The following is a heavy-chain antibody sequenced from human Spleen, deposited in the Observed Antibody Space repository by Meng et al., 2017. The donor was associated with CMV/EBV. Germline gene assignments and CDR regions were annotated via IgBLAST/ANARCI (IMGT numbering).Heavy chain of an antibody. CDR1: FTTYW. CDR3: ARRVMGVAAGGTELANWFDP. V-gene: IGHV5-51*01. Sequence: FTTYWIGWVRQMPGKGLEWMGIIYPGDSDIRYSPSFQGHVTISADKSVTTAYLQWNSLKASDTAMYYCARRVMGVAAGGTELANWFDPWGQGTLVTVSS. J-gene: IGHJ5*02. D-gene: IGHD6-13*01. CDR2: IYPGDSDI.